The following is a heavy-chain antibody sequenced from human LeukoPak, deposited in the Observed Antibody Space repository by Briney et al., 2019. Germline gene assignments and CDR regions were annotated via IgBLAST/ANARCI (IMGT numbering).Heavy chain of an antibody. D-gene: IGHD1-26*01. Sequence: GRSLRLSCAASGFTFSSYAMHWVRQAPGKGLEWVAVISYDGSNKYYADSVKGRFTISRDNSKNTLYLQMNSLRAKDTAVYYCAREGSRGLDYWGQGTLVTVSS. CDR2: ISYDGSNK. J-gene: IGHJ4*02. V-gene: IGHV3-30*04. CDR3: AREGSRGLDY. CDR1: GFTFSSYA.